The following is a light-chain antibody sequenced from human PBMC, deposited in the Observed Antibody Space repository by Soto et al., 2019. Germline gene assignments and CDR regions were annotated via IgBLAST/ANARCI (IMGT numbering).Light chain of an antibody. CDR1: SSDVGTYDY. CDR2: EVS. J-gene: IGLJ2*01. V-gene: IGLV2-8*01. Sequence: QSALTQPPSASGSPGQSVTISCTGTSSDVGTYDYVSWYQQHPDKAPKLMIYEVSKRPSGVPDRFSGSKSGNTASLTVSGLQADDEADYYCCSYAGSNIVVFGGGTKVTVL. CDR3: CSYAGSNIVV.